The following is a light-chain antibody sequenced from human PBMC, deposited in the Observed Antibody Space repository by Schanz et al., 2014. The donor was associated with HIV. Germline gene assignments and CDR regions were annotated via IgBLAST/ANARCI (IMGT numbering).Light chain of an antibody. CDR1: SSDVGVYNY. V-gene: IGLV2-8*01. CDR2: EVT. Sequence: QSALTQPASVSGSPGQSITISCTGTSSDVGVYNYVSWYQQHPGKAPKLMIYEVTKRPSGVPDRFSGSKSGNTASLTVSGLQAEDEADYYCSSHAGRSSFVVFGGGTKLTVL. J-gene: IGLJ2*01. CDR3: SSHAGRSSFVV.